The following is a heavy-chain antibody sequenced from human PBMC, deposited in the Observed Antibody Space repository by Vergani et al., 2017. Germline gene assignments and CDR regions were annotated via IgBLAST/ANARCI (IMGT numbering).Heavy chain of an antibody. CDR1: DSSIMTNPY. Sequence: QVQLQESGPGLVKPSDTLTLTCDVSDSSIMTNPYWGWFRQSPGKGLEWIGCIHHSGDTHYNSSLKSRVSISIVSSSKFSLSLTSVTAADTAIYYCARHRGSGGFFPSSYFYGMDVWGHGTTVTGSS. D-gene: IGHD3-10*01. CDR3: ARHRGSGGFFPSSYFYGMDV. V-gene: IGHV4-38-2*01. CDR2: IHHSGDT. J-gene: IGHJ6*02.